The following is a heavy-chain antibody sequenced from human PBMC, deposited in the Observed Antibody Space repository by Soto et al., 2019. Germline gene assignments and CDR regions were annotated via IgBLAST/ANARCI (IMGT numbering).Heavy chain of an antibody. CDR1: GFTFSSYE. CDR2: ISSSGSTI. J-gene: IGHJ6*02. V-gene: IGHV3-48*03. D-gene: IGHD5-18*01. CDR3: ARDKRGYSYGRYYYGMDV. Sequence: EVQLVESGGGLVQPGGSLRLSCAASGFTFSSYEMNWVRQAPGKGLEWVSYISSSGSTIYYADSVKGRFTISRDNAKNSLYLQMNSLRAEDTAFYYCARDKRGYSYGRYYYGMDVWGQGTTVTVSS.